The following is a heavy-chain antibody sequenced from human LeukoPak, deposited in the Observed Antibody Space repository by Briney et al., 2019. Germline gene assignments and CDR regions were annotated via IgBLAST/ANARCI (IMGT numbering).Heavy chain of an antibody. Sequence: GSLRLSCAASGFSFSSYGMHWVRQAPGKGLEWVAVISYDGSNKNYADSVKGRFTISRDNSKNTLDLQMNSLRVEDTAVYYCAKGRGSNYYYYGLEVWGQGTTVTVAS. J-gene: IGHJ6*02. CDR1: GFSFSSYG. CDR2: ISYDGSNK. V-gene: IGHV3-30*18. D-gene: IGHD1-26*01. CDR3: AKGRGSNYYYYGLEV.